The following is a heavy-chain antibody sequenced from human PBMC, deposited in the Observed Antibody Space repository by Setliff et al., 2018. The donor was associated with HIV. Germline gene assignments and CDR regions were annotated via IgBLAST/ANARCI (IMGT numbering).Heavy chain of an antibody. J-gene: IGHJ5*02. D-gene: IGHD2-2*01. CDR2: INPNSGGT. CDR3: ARDFGGYCSSMSCPGLFDP. CDR1: GYTFTSYF. Sequence: GASVKVSCKAFGYTFTSYFLHWVRQAPGQGLEWMGWINPNSGGTNYAQKFQGRVTMTRDTSISTAYMALSRLRSGDTAVYYCARDFGGYCSSMSCPGLFDPWGQGTLVTVSS. V-gene: IGHV1-2*02.